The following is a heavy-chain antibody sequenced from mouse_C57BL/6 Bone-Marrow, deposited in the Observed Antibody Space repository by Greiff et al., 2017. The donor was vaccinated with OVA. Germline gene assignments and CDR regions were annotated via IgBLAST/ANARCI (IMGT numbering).Heavy chain of an antibody. J-gene: IGHJ2*01. Sequence: QVQLQQSGAELARPGASVKLSCKASGYTFTSYGISWVKQRTGQGLEWIGEIYPRSGNTYYNEKLKGKATLTADKSSSTAYMELRSLTSEDSAVYFCARSNWDVLYYFDYWGQGTTLTVSS. CDR3: ARSNWDVLYYFDY. V-gene: IGHV1-81*01. CDR1: GYTFTSYG. CDR2: IYPRSGNT. D-gene: IGHD4-1*01.